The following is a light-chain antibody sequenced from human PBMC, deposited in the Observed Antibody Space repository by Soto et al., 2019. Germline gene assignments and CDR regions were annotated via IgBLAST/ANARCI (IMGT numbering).Light chain of an antibody. V-gene: IGKV2-28*01. CDR3: MQALQTAFT. J-gene: IGKJ3*01. Sequence: EIVMTQSPLSLPVTPGEPASISCRSSQSLLHSDGYNYLDWYRQKPGQSPQLLIYLGSNRASGVPDRFSGSGSGTDFTLKISRVEAEDVGVYYCMQALQTAFTFGPGTKVEIK. CDR1: QSLLHSDGYNY. CDR2: LGS.